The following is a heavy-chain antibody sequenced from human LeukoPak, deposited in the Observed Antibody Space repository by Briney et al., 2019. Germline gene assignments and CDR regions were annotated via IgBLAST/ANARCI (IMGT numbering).Heavy chain of an antibody. CDR1: GYTFTGHY. V-gene: IGHV1-2*02. CDR3: ARDRGITIFGGYYFDY. J-gene: IGHJ4*02. D-gene: IGHD3-3*01. Sequence: GASVKVSCKASGYTFTGHYLHWVRQAPGQGLEWMGWIDPNIGDTNYAQKIQGRVTMTRDTSINTVYMELSRLISDDTAVYYCARDRGITIFGGYYFDYWGQGTLVTVSS. CDR2: IDPNIGDT.